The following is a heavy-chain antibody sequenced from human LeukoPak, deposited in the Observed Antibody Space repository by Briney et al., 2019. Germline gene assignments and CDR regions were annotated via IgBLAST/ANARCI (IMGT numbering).Heavy chain of an antibody. CDR1: GFTFDDYA. CDR2: ISWNSGNI. Sequence: GGSLRLSCAASGFTFDDYAMHWVRQAPGKGLEWVSGISWNSGNIGYADSVKGRFTISRDNAKNSLYLQMNSLRAEDTAVYYCAKVGIRISLIVVVFTTADDWYFDLWGRGTLVTVSS. J-gene: IGHJ2*01. D-gene: IGHD3-22*01. CDR3: AKVGIRISLIVVVFTTADDWYFDL. V-gene: IGHV3-9*01.